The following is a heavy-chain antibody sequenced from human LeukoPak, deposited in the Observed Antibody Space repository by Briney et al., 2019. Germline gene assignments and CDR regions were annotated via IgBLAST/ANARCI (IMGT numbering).Heavy chain of an antibody. Sequence: ASVKVSCKAPGYTFTGYYMHWVRQAPGQGLEWMGRINPNSGGTNYAQKFQGRVTMTRDTSISTAYMELSRLRSDDTAVYYCARESINYYDSSGYFDYWGQGTLVTVSS. CDR3: ARESINYYDSSGYFDY. J-gene: IGHJ4*02. V-gene: IGHV1-2*06. CDR1: GYTFTGYY. D-gene: IGHD3-22*01. CDR2: INPNSGGT.